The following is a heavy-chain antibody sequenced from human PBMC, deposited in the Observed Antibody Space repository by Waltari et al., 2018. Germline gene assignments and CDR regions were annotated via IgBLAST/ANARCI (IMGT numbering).Heavy chain of an antibody. J-gene: IGHJ4*02. CDR3: ARYSGSYPTARYYFDY. V-gene: IGHV1-69*08. Sequence: QVQLVQSGAEVKKPGSSVKVSCKASGGTFSSYTISWVRQAPGQGLEWMGRIIPIFGTANDAQKFQGRVTITADESTSTAYMELSSLRSEDTAVYYCARYSGSYPTARYYFDYWGQGTLVTVSS. CDR1: GGTFSSYT. D-gene: IGHD1-26*01. CDR2: IIPIFGTA.